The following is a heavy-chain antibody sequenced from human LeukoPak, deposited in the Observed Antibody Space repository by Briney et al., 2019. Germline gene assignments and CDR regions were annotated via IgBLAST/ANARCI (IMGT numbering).Heavy chain of an antibody. J-gene: IGHJ6*02. CDR2: INNSGST. CDR3: ARVQAVPYYYGMDV. CDR1: GGSFSRYY. V-gene: IGHV4-34*01. Sequence: PSETLSLTCAVYGGSFSRYYWSWIRQPPGKGLEWIGEINNSGSTNYNPSLKSRVTISVDTSKNQFSLKLSSVTAADTAVYYCARVQAVPYYYGMDVWGQGTTVTVSS. D-gene: IGHD3-10*01.